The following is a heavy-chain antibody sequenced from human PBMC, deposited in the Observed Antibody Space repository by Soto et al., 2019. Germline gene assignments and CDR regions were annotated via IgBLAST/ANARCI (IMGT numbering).Heavy chain of an antibody. CDR3: AKILPAYLYGGFDY. D-gene: IGHD3-10*01. CDR1: GFTYFTYA. J-gene: IGHJ4*02. Sequence: GGSLRLSCVASGFTYFTYAMSWVRQAPGKGLEWVSTVSNSGGATYSAVSVKGRFTISRDNSKKTLYLQMNSLRAEDTAVYYCAKILPAYLYGGFDYWGQGTLVTVSS. CDR2: VSNSGGAT. V-gene: IGHV3-23*01.